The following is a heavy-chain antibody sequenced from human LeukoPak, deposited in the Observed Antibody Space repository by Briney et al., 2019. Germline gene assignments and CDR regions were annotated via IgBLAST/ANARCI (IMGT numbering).Heavy chain of an antibody. CDR3: ARGNTLDV. D-gene: IGHD2/OR15-2a*01. Sequence: GGSLRLSCAASGFTFTTYWMIWVRQAPGKGLEWVASIKQDGSENSYVDSVRGRFTISRDNGKNSLYLQMNGLRAEDTAMYYCARGNTLDVWGQGTTVTVSS. CDR2: IKQDGSEN. J-gene: IGHJ6*02. V-gene: IGHV3-7*01. CDR1: GFTFTTYW.